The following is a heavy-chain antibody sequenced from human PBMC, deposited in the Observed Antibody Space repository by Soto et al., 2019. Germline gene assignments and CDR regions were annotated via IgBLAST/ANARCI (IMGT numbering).Heavy chain of an antibody. CDR3: AKERGPEVSATIVGDV. CDR1: GFTFSNSE. CDR2: IRHSAHI. Sequence: GGSLRLSCVGSGFTFSNSEINWVRQAPGKGLEWISYIRHSAHIYYADAVKGRFTIYRDNAKNSVYLQMSSLRVEDTAVYYCAKERGPEVSATIVGDVWGQGILVTVSS. D-gene: IGHD2-21*01. J-gene: IGHJ3*01. V-gene: IGHV3-48*03.